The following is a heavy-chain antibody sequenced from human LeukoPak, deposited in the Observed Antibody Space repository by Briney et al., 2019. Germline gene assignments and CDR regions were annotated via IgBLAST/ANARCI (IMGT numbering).Heavy chain of an antibody. CDR2: ISGSGGST. J-gene: IGHJ6*02. D-gene: IGHD2-15*01. Sequence: GGSLRLSCAASGFTFSSYAMSWVRQAPGKGLEWVSAISGSGGSTYYADSVKGRFTISRDNSKNTLYLQMNSLRAEDTAVYYCAKDDGSCYFRICGMDVWGQGTTVTVSS. CDR1: GFTFSSYA. V-gene: IGHV3-23*01. CDR3: AKDDGSCYFRICGMDV.